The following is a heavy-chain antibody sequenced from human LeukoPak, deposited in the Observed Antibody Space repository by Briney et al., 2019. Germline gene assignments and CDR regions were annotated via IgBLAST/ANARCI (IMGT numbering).Heavy chain of an antibody. CDR2: ICGCNNSS. Sequence: GGSLRLSCAASGFTFSSYAMSWVRQAPGKGLEWVSSICGCNNSSYYADSVKGRFTVSRDNSKNTLYLQMSSLRAEDTAVYHCAKGGSGSCYSWIDYWGQGSLVTVSS. V-gene: IGHV3-23*01. CDR1: GFTFSSYA. D-gene: IGHD2-15*01. J-gene: IGHJ4*02. CDR3: AKGGSGSCYSWIDY.